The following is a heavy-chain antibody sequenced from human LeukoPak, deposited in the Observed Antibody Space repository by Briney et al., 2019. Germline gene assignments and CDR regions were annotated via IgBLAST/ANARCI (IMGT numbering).Heavy chain of an antibody. CDR3: AKDKRRDGYASFDY. Sequence: PGGSLRLSCAASGFTFDDYAMHWVRQAPGKGLKWVSLISGDGGSTYYADSVKGRFTISRDNSKNSLYLQMNSPRTEDTALYYCAKDKRRDGYASFDYWGQGTLVTVSS. D-gene: IGHD5-24*01. J-gene: IGHJ4*02. CDR1: GFTFDDYA. CDR2: ISGDGGST. V-gene: IGHV3-43*02.